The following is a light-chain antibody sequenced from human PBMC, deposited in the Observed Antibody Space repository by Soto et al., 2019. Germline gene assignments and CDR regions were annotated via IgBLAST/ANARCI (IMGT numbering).Light chain of an antibody. CDR3: QQSGSRAHT. CDR1: QSISPW. J-gene: IGKJ2*01. V-gene: IGKV1-5*03. CDR2: RAS. Sequence: DIPMTQSPSTLSAYVGERVTITCRASQSISPWLAWYQKKPGKAPNLLIYRASNLQTGVPSRFSGSGSGTEFTLTVNRLQPDDFATYYCQQSGSRAHTFGPGTKLEIE.